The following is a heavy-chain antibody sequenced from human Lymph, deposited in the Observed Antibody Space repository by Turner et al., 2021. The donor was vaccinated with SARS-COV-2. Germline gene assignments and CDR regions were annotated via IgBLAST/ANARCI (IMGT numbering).Heavy chain of an antibody. CDR3: ARGVPEFDS. J-gene: IGHJ5*01. Sequence: QVQLVESGGGVVQPGRSLRLSCAASRFTFSSYVMHWVRQAPGKGLEWVAVISYDGSNKYYADSVKGRFTISRDYSKNTLYLQMNSLRAEDTAIYYCARGVPEFDSWGQGTLVTVSS. CDR2: ISYDGSNK. CDR1: RFTFSSYV. D-gene: IGHD2-2*01. V-gene: IGHV3-30*04.